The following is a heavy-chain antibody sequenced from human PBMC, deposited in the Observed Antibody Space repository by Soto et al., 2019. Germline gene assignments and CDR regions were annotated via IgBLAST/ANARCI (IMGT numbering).Heavy chain of an antibody. CDR3: ARRLIDKLKQGHAFDF. Sequence: QLQLQESGPGLVKPAETLSLKCAVSGGSVSSGNYFWGWIRQPPGKGLEWLGNIYYNGDAYYSPSLNSPSPMTVDTPQTQISLRLTSVTAADTAVYYRARRLIDKLKQGHAFDFWGQGTLVTVSS. V-gene: IGHV4-39*01. D-gene: IGHD2-15*01. J-gene: IGHJ3*01. CDR2: IYYNGDA. CDR1: GGSVSSGNYF.